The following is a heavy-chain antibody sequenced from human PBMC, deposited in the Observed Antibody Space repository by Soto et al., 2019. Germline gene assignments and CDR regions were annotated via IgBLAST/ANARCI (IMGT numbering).Heavy chain of an antibody. Sequence: PSETLSLTCTVSGGSISSGGYYWSWIRQHPGKGLEWIGYIYYSGSTYYNPSLKRRVTISVDTSKNQFSLKLSSVTAADTAVYYCARDGVYRYGKSNWFDPWGQGTLVTVSS. D-gene: IGHD5-18*01. CDR1: GGSISSGGYY. CDR3: ARDGVYRYGKSNWFDP. CDR2: IYYSGST. J-gene: IGHJ5*02. V-gene: IGHV4-31*03.